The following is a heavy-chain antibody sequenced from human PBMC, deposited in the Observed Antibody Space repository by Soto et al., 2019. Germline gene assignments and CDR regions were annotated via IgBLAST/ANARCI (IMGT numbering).Heavy chain of an antibody. V-gene: IGHV4-61*01. J-gene: IGHJ4*02. CDR2: VYYSGTT. Sequence: ETLSLTCSVSGGSVSNKTYYWSWIRQPPGKRLEWIGYVYYSGTTNYNPSLKSRVTISVDLSKNQFSLRLSSVTTADTALYYCARTTAVPNTLRSRYFFDYWGQGTLVTVSA. CDR1: GGSVSNKTYY. D-gene: IGHD4-17*01. CDR3: ARTTAVPNTLRSRYFFDY.